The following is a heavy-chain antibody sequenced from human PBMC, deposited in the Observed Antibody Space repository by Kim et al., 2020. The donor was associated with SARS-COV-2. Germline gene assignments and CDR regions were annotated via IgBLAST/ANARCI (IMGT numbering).Heavy chain of an antibody. CDR3: AKAQPGDALDY. Sequence: GGSLRLSCAASGFTFSSYAMSWVRQAPGKGLEWVSVIYSGGSSTYYADSVKGRFTISRDNSKNTLYLQMNSLRAEDTAVYYCAKAQPGDALDYWGQGTLVTVSS. D-gene: IGHD7-27*01. V-gene: IGHV3-23*03. CDR2: IYSGGSST. CDR1: GFTFSSYA. J-gene: IGHJ4*02.